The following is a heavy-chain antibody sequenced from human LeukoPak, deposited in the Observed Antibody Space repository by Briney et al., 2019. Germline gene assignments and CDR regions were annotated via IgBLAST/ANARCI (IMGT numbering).Heavy chain of an antibody. V-gene: IGHV3-74*01. D-gene: IGHD6-19*01. Sequence: GGSLRLSCAASGFTFSSYWMHWVRQAPGKGLVWVSRINSDGSSTTYADSVKGRFTISRDNAKNTLYLQMNSLRAEDTAVYYCAYSRVAGTSANWADYWGQGTLVTVSS. CDR1: GFTFSSYW. CDR3: AYSRVAGTSANWADY. J-gene: IGHJ4*02. CDR2: INSDGSST.